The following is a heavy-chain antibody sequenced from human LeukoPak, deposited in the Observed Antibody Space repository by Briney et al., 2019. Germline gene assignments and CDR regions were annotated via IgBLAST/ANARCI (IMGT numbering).Heavy chain of an antibody. CDR2: ISSSSSYI. CDR3: ARESVYYAFDI. V-gene: IGHV3-21*01. D-gene: IGHD5/OR15-5a*01. Sequence: GGSLRLSCAASGFTFSSYSMNWVRQAPGKGLEWVSPISSSSSYIYYADSVKGRFTISRDNAKNSLYLQMNSLRAEDTAVYYCARESVYYAFDIWGQGTMVTVSS. CDR1: GFTFSSYS. J-gene: IGHJ3*02.